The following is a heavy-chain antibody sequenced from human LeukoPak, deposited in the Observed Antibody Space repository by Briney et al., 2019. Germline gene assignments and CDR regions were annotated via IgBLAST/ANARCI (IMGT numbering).Heavy chain of an antibody. V-gene: IGHV1-18*01. CDR3: ARDGTSTDDY. CDR2: ISGNNDNP. J-gene: IGHJ4*02. Sequence: ASVKVSCKASGYTFSSFGINWVRQAPGQGLEWMGWISGNNDNPNYGRKFQGRFTVTTDSSTNTAYMELRNLRFDDTAVYYCARDGTSTDDYWGQGTLSPSPQ. D-gene: IGHD2-2*01. CDR1: GYTFSSFG.